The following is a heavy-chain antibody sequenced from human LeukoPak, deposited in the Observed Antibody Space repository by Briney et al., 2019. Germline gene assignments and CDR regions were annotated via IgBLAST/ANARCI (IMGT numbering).Heavy chain of an antibody. Sequence: PSETLSLTCTVSGGSISSSSYYWGWIRQPPGKGLEWIGSIYYSGSTYHNPSLKSRVTISEDTSKNQFSLKMNSVTAADTAVYYCARLGHCTGGSCYQYYYMDVWGKGTMVTISS. D-gene: IGHD2-8*02. CDR2: IYYSGST. CDR3: ARLGHCTGGSCYQYYYMDV. CDR1: GGSISSSSYY. J-gene: IGHJ6*03. V-gene: IGHV4-39*01.